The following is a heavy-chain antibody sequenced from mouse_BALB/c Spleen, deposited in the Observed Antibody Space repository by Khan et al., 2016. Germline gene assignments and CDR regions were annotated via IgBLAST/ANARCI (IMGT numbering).Heavy chain of an antibody. CDR1: GFSLNTYGIG. V-gene: IGHV8-11*01. Sequence: QVTLKESGPGILQPSQTLSLTCSFSGFSLNTYGIGVGWIRQPSGKGLEWLAHIWWNDNKSYNTALKSRLTISKDTSNNQVFLKIASVDTADTARYYCVRIARWDGAYWGQGTLVTVSA. D-gene: IGHD4-1*01. J-gene: IGHJ3*01. CDR2: IWWNDNK. CDR3: VRIARWDGAY.